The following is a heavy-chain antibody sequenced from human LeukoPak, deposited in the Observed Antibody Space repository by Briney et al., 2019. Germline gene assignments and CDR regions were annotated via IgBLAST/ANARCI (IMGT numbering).Heavy chain of an antibody. CDR2: IYYSGST. D-gene: IGHD4-17*01. V-gene: IGHV4-39*01. CDR3: ARPPGEVTTNDAFDI. Sequence: PSETLSLTCTVSGGSTSSSSYYWGWIRQPPGKGLEWIGSIYYSGSTYYNPSLKSRVTISVDTSKNQFSLKLSSVTAADTAVYYCARPPGEVTTNDAFDIWGQGTMVTVSS. J-gene: IGHJ3*02. CDR1: GGSTSSSSYY.